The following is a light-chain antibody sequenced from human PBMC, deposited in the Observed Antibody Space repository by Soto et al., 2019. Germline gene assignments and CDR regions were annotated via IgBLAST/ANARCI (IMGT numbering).Light chain of an antibody. CDR2: GAS. V-gene: IGKV3-20*01. Sequence: EIVMTQSPATLSVSRGDRATLSCRASQSISSNLLVWYQQHPGQAPRLLIYGASSRATGIPDRFSGSGSGTDFSLTIRRLEPDDFAVYYCQKYGNFWTFGQGTKVDIK. CDR1: QSISSNL. J-gene: IGKJ1*01. CDR3: QKYGNFWT.